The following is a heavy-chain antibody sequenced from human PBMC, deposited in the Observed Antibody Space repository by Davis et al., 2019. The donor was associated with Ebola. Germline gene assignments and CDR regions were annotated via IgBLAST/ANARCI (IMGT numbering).Heavy chain of an antibody. CDR2: INAGDGKI. J-gene: IGHJ4*02. Sequence: ASVKVSCKASGYTFINYAIHWVRQAPGQRLEWMGWINAGDGKIIYSENFQGRLTITRDTSATTAYMELSSLRSEDTAVYYCATSYSGSFDYWGQGTLVTVSS. CDR3: ATSYSGSFDY. D-gene: IGHD1-26*01. CDR1: GYTFINYA. V-gene: IGHV1-3*01.